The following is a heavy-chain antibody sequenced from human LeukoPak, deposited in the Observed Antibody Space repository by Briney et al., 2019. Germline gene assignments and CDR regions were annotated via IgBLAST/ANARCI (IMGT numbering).Heavy chain of an antibody. D-gene: IGHD5-12*01. CDR2: IRQDGSEK. J-gene: IGHJ4*02. V-gene: IGHV3-7*05. CDR3: ATARRAWLHN. Sequence: GGSLRLSCVASGFTFSTYWMSWVRQAPGKGLEWVANIRQDGSEKFYVDSVKGRFTISRDNAKSSLYPEMNSLRAEDTAIYFWATARRAWLHNWGQGILVTVSS. CDR1: GFTFSTYW.